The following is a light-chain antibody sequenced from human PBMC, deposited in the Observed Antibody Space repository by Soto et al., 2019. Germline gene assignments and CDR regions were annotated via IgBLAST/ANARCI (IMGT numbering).Light chain of an antibody. CDR3: QQYDSSPRT. CDR1: QTVSASY. V-gene: IGKV3-20*01. J-gene: IGKJ1*01. CDR2: GAT. Sequence: EIVLTQSPGTLSLSPGEKATLSCRASQTVSASYLAWYQQKPGQAPRLLIYGATNRIIGIPDRFSGSVSGTDFTLTISRLEPEDFAVYYCQQYDSSPRTFGQGTKVDIK.